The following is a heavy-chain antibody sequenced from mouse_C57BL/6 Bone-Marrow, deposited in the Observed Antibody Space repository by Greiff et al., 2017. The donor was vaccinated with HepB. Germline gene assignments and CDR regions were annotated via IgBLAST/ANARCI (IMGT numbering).Heavy chain of an antibody. CDR2: INPSTGGT. V-gene: IGHV1-42*01. Sequence: EVQLQQSGPELVKPGASVKISCKASGYSFTGYYMNWVKQSPEKSLEWIGDINPSTGGTTYNQKFKAKATLTVDKSSSTAYMQLKSLTSEDSAVYYCARSPLGFYWGQGTTLTVSS. J-gene: IGHJ2*01. CDR3: ARSPLGFY. D-gene: IGHD4-1*01. CDR1: GYSFTGYY.